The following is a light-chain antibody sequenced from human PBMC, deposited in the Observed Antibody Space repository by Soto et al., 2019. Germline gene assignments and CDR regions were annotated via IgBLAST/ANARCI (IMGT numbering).Light chain of an antibody. CDR1: TSNIGINS. J-gene: IGLJ3*02. Sequence: QSALTQPPSASGTPGQRVTISCSGGTSNIGINSVNWYQQLPGTAPKLLIFSNNQRPSGVPDRFSGSKSGTSASLAISGLQSEDEADYYCAAWDDSLSGPVFGGGTKLTVL. CDR2: SNN. V-gene: IGLV1-44*01. CDR3: AAWDDSLSGPV.